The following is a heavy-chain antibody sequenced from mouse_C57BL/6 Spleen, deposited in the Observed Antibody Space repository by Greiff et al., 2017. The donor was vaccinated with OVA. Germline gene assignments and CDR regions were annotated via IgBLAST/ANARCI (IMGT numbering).Heavy chain of an antibody. CDR1: GFTFSDAW. CDR3: TSGYDYDHYAMDY. Sequence: EVKLVESGGGLVQPGGSMTLSCAASGFTFSDAWMDWVRQPPEQGLEWVGVIRNKANSHATYYPESVKGRFTISRDDSKSSVYLQMNSLRAEDTGIYYCTSGYDYDHYAMDYWGQGTSVTVSS. J-gene: IGHJ4*01. CDR2: IRNKANSHAT. D-gene: IGHD2-4*01. V-gene: IGHV6-6*01.